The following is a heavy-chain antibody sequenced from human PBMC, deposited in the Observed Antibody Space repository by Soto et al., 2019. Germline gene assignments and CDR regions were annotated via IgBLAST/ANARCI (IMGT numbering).Heavy chain of an antibody. Sequence: PGGSLRLSCEASGFTFSSYGLHWVCQAPGKVLEWVAVISYDGSNKYYADSVKGRFTISRDNSKNTLYLQMNSLRAEDTAVYYCAKDRRTAASYYYYGMDVWGQGTTVTVSS. V-gene: IGHV3-30*18. D-gene: IGHD2-15*01. CDR3: AKDRRTAASYYYYGMDV. J-gene: IGHJ6*02. CDR1: GFTFSSYG. CDR2: ISYDGSNK.